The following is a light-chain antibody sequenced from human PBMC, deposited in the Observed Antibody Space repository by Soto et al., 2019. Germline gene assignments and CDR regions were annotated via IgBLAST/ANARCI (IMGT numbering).Light chain of an antibody. CDR1: SSDVGXXXY. Sequence: QSALTQPASVSGSPGQSIXIXCXXTSSDVGXXXYVSWYQQHPGKAPKLMIYEVSNRPSGVSNRFSGSKSGNTASLTISGLQAEDEADYYCSSYTSSSTLVFGGGTKLTVL. CDR2: EVS. CDR3: SSYTSSSTLV. J-gene: IGLJ3*02. V-gene: IGLV2-14*01.